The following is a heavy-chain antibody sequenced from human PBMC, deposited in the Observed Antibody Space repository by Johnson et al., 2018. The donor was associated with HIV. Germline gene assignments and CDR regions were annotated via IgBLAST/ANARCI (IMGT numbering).Heavy chain of an antibody. J-gene: IGHJ3*02. Sequence: EVQLVESGGGVVQPGRSLRLSCAASGFSVSSKYMSWVRQAPGRGLEWVANIKQDGSEKFYVAAVKGRFTISRDNAENSLYLQMNSLRAEDTAVYYCARANYYHNWGQGTMVTVSS. CDR3: ARANYYHN. CDR2: IKQDGSEK. CDR1: GFSVSSKY. V-gene: IGHV3-7*01. D-gene: IGHD3-10*01.